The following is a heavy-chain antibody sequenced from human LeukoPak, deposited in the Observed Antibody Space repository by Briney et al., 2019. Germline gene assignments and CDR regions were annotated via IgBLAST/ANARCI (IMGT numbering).Heavy chain of an antibody. V-gene: IGHV4-39*02. J-gene: IGHJ4*02. CDR1: GGSISSSYY. D-gene: IGHD5-18*01. CDR2: IYYSGGT. CDR3: TREGPEYSFSDY. Sequence: SETLSLTCTVSGGSISSSYYWGWIRQPPGKGLEWIGSIYYSGGTCYNPSLKSRVTISVDTSKNQFSLKLSSVTAADTAVYYCTREGPEYSFSDYWGQGTLVTVSS.